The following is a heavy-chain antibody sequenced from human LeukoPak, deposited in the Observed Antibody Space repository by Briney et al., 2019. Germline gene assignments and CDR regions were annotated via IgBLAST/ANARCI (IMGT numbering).Heavy chain of an antibody. CDR2: IWYDGSNK. V-gene: IGHV3-33*01. D-gene: IGHD3-3*01. J-gene: IGHJ4*02. Sequence: GSLRLSCAASGFTFSSYGMHWVRQAPGKRLEWVAVIWYDGSNKYYADSVKGRFTISRDNTKNSLYLQMNSLRVEDTAVFYCARDQYDTWSRRGNFDSWGQGTLVIVSS. CDR1: GFTFSSYG. CDR3: ARDQYDTWSRRGNFDS.